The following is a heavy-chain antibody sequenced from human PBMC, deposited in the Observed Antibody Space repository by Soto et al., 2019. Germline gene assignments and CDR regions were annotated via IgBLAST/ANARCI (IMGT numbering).Heavy chain of an antibody. CDR2: LTDSGGT. Sequence: PSEPLSLTCAVYVGFFSGYYWSWIRLPLGKALEWIGDLTDSGGTNYNASRKSRVSISGGTSKNQFSLKLSFVTAADPAVYYCARGRGGDQHRRQGTLVTAPQ. D-gene: IGHD3-10*01. CDR3: ARGRGGDQH. J-gene: IGHJ1*01. V-gene: IGHV4-34*01. CDR1: VGFFSGYY.